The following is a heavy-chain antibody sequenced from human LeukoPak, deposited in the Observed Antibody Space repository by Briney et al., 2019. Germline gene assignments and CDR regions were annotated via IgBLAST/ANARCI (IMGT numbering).Heavy chain of an antibody. V-gene: IGHV3-23*01. J-gene: IGHJ4*02. CDR3: ARGYSSSWYYFDY. D-gene: IGHD6-13*01. CDR1: GFTFSSYG. CDR2: ISGSGGST. Sequence: GGSLRLSCAASGFTFSSYGMSWLRQAPGKGLEWVSPISGSGGSTYYADSVKGRFTISRDNSKNTLYLQMNSLRAEDTAVYYCARGYSSSWYYFDYWGQGTLVTVSS.